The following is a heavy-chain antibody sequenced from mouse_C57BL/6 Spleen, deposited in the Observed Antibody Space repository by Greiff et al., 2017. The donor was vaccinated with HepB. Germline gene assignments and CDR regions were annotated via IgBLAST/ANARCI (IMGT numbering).Heavy chain of an antibody. CDR3: ARLSDWEHYAMDY. Sequence: DVQLVESGGGLVQPGGSLKLSCAASGFTFSDYGMAWVRQAPRKGPEWVAFISNLAYSIYYADTVTGRFTISRENAKNTLYLEMSSLRSEDTAMYYCARLSDWEHYAMDYWGQGTSVTVSS. D-gene: IGHD4-1*01. J-gene: IGHJ4*01. CDR2: ISNLAYSI. V-gene: IGHV5-15*01. CDR1: GFTFSDYG.